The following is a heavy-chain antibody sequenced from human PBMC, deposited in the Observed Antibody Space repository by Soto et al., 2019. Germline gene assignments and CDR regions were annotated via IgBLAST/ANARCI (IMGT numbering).Heavy chain of an antibody. CDR3: AASTFLSGVSGYFHLDF. CDR2: IIPIYDSP. V-gene: IGHV1-69*06. CDR1: GESMSIYA. Sequence: VKGYWKTSGESMSIYAGSWVRKEPGQGLQWMGGIIPIYDSPSYAQGSHNRVTITADRSTSTAHLELNGLTSEDTAVYYCAASTFLSGVSGYFHLDFCGQGTLVTVSS. J-gene: IGHJ4*02. D-gene: IGHD3-3*01.